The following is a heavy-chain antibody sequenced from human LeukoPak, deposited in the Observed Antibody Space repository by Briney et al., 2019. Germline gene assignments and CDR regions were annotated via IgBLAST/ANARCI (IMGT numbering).Heavy chain of an antibody. CDR2: INPNSGGT. V-gene: IGHV1-2*02. Sequence: ASVKVSCKASGYTFTGYYMHWVRQAPGQGLEWMGWINPNSGGTNYAQKSQGRVTMTRDTSISTAYMELSRLRSDDTAVYYCATTYYYGSGSYRFDYWGQGTLVTVSS. CDR3: ATTYYYGSGSYRFDY. CDR1: GYTFTGYY. D-gene: IGHD3-10*01. J-gene: IGHJ4*02.